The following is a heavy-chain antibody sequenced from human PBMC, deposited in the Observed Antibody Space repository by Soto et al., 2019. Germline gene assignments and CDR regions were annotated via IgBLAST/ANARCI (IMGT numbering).Heavy chain of an antibody. CDR1: QFTFSSYA. J-gene: IGHJ6*02. Sequence: GGSLRLSCAASQFTFSSYAMTWVRQAPGKGLEWVSGISGSGGNTYYADSVRGRFTISRDNSKSTLYLQMNSLRADDTAIYFCANRPRYYNMDVWGQGTTVTVSS. CDR2: ISGSGGNT. V-gene: IGHV3-23*01. CDR3: ANRPRYYNMDV.